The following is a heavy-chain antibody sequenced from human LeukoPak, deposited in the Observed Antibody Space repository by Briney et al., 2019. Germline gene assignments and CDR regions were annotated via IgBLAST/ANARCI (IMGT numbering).Heavy chain of an antibody. V-gene: IGHV1-18*01. D-gene: IGHD3-22*01. CDR3: ARERSDDSSGYYYFDY. J-gene: IGHJ4*02. Sequence: ASVKVSCKASGYTFTSYGISWVRQAPGQGLEWMGWISAYNGNTNYAQKLQGRVTMTTDTSTSTAYMELRSLRSDDTAVYYCARERSDDSSGYYYFDYWGQGTLVTVSS. CDR1: GYTFTSYG. CDR2: ISAYNGNT.